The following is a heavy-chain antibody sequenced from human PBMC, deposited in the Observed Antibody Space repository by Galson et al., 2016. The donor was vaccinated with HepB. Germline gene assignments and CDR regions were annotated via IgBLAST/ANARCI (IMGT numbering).Heavy chain of an antibody. CDR2: ISYAGSNK. J-gene: IGHJ6*02. D-gene: IGHD1-26*01. V-gene: IGHV3-30*18. CDR1: GFTFSSYA. Sequence: SMRPSCAATGFTFSSYALYWVRQAPGRGLEWVAVISYAGSNKYCAASVKGRFTISRDNSKNTLFLQMNSLRAEDTAVYYCAKEPAPVGSYGVYYYYGMDVWGQGTTVTVSS. CDR3: AKEPAPVGSYGVYYYYGMDV.